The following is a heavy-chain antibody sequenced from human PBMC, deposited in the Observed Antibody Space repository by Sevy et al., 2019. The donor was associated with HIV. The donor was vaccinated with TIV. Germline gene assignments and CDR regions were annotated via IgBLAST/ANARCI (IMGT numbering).Heavy chain of an antibody. Sequence: GGSLRLSCTASGFNFNTYGMHWVRQAPGKGLEWLANRSYDGNKYYADSVEGRFTISRDNSRNTLYLQMNSLRTEDTAVFHCARAGRLRLGELSSGPDYWGPGTLVTVSS. V-gene: IGHV3-30*03. D-gene: IGHD3-16*02. J-gene: IGHJ4*02. CDR3: ARAGRLRLGELSSGPDY. CDR2: RSYDGNK. CDR1: GFNFNTYG.